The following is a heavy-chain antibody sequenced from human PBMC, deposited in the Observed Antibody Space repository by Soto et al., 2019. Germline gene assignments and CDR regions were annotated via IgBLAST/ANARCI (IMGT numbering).Heavy chain of an antibody. CDR3: ARDHQLDHYYYYYYMDV. V-gene: IGHV4-59*02. CDR2: IYYSGST. D-gene: IGHD6-13*01. J-gene: IGHJ6*03. Sequence: SETLSLTCTVSGGSVSSYYWGWIRQPPGKGLEWIGYIYYSGSTKYNPSLKSRVTMSVDTSNNQLSLQVSSVSAEDTAVYYCARDHQLDHYYYYYYMDVWGKGTTVTVSS. CDR1: GGSVSSYY.